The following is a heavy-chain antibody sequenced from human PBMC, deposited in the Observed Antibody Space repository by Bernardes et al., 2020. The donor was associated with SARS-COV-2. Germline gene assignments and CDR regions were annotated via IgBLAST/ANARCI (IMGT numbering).Heavy chain of an antibody. J-gene: IGHJ3*02. CDR3: ARDNENGGGSCCAFDI. CDR2: ISSSSSTI. Sequence: GGSLRLSCAASGFTFSSYSMNWVRQAPGKGLEWVSYISSSSSTIYYADSVKGRFTISRDNAKNSLYLQMNSLRAEDTAVYYCARDNENGGGSCCAFDIWGQGTMVTVSS. D-gene: IGHD2-15*01. CDR1: GFTFSSYS. V-gene: IGHV3-48*01.